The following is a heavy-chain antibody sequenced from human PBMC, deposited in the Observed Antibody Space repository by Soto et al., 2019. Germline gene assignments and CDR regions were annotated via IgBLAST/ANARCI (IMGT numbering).Heavy chain of an antibody. Sequence: GGSLRLSCAASGFTFSSYWMHWVRQAPGKGLVWVSRINSDGSSTSYADSVKGRFTISRDNAKNTLYLQMNSLRAEDTAVYYCARQRRYGYNFADAFDIWGQGTMVTVSS. D-gene: IGHD5-12*01. CDR3: ARQRRYGYNFADAFDI. CDR2: INSDGSST. V-gene: IGHV3-74*01. CDR1: GFTFSSYW. J-gene: IGHJ3*02.